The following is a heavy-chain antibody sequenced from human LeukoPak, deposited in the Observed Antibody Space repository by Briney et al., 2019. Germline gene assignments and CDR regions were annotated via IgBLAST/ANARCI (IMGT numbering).Heavy chain of an antibody. Sequence: SQTLSLTCTVSGDSISSGGYYWSWIRQHPGKGLEWIGYIYHSGSTYYNPPLKSRLTISVDTSKNQFSLKLSSVTAADTAVYFCARVSRSNWYYYWGQGTLVTVSS. CDR2: IYHSGST. CDR1: GDSISSGGYY. D-gene: IGHD6-13*01. V-gene: IGHV4-31*03. J-gene: IGHJ4*02. CDR3: ARVSRSNWYYY.